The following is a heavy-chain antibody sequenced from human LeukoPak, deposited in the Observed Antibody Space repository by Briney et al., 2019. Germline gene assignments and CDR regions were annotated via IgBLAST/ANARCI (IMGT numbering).Heavy chain of an antibody. CDR3: AREILGGFNPGAY. J-gene: IGHJ4*02. CDR2: IHRSGSP. Sequence: PSETLSLTCTVSLDSTTSNFWSWVRQPPGKGLEWIGEIHRSGSPNYNPSLQSRVTISIDRSRNQVALELSSVTAADTAVYYCAREILGGFNPGAYWGQGTLVTVSS. D-gene: IGHD1-14*01. V-gene: IGHV4-4*02. CDR1: LDSTTSNF.